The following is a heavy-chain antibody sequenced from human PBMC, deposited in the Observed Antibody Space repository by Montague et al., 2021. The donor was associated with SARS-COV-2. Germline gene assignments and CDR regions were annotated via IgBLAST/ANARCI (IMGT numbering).Heavy chain of an antibody. CDR1: GGSISSSSWF. D-gene: IGHD3-3*01. Sequence: SETLSLTCTVSGGSISSSSWFWGWIRQPPGKGLEWIGSIYYSGSTYYXPSLKSRVTISVDTSKNQFSLKLSSVTAANTAVFYCARKTSRGLTIFGVVTASYCFDYWGQGTLVTVSS. CDR2: IYYSGST. V-gene: IGHV4-39*01. CDR3: ARKTSRGLTIFGVVTASYCFDY. J-gene: IGHJ4*02.